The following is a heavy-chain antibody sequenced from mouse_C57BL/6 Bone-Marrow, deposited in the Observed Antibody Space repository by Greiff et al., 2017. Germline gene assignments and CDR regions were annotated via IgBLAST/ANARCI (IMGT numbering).Heavy chain of an antibody. CDR3: ARADYYGPWYFDV. Sequence: VQLQQPGAELVMPGASVKLSCKASGYTFTSYWMHWVKQRPGPGLEWIGEIDPSDSYTNYNQKFKGKSTLTVDKSSSTAYMQLSSLTSEDSAVYYCARADYYGPWYFDVWGTGTTGTVSS. V-gene: IGHV1-69*01. CDR2: IDPSDSYT. J-gene: IGHJ1*03. D-gene: IGHD1-1*01. CDR1: GYTFTSYW.